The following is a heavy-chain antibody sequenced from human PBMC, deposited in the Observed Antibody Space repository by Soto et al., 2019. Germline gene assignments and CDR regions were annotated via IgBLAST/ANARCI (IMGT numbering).Heavy chain of an antibody. J-gene: IGHJ4*02. D-gene: IGHD3-9*01. CDR1: GFTFSNSD. Sequence: GGSLRLSCTASGFTFSNSDLNWVRRAPGKGLEWVSHISRSGSIKYYADSVKGRFTISRDNVKNSLYLQMNSLRVEDTAVYYCASDRYDILTGYYFYFDHWGQGTQVTVSS. V-gene: IGHV3-48*03. CDR2: ISRSGSIK. CDR3: ASDRYDILTGYYFYFDH.